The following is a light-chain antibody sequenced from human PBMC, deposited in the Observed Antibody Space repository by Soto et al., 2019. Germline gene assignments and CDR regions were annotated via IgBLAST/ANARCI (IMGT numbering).Light chain of an antibody. CDR3: QQYENFPIT. CDR1: HDIRKY. V-gene: IGKV1-33*01. Sequence: DIQITQSPSSLSASVGDRVTITCQASHDIRKYLNWYQQKPGKAPRLLIYDASNMEKGVPSRFTGSGSGTDFILTISSLQPEDIATYYCQQYENFPITFGQGTKVDIK. J-gene: IGKJ1*01. CDR2: DAS.